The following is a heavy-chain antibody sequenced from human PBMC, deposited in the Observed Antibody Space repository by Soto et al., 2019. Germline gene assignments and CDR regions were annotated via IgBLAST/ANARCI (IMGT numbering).Heavy chain of an antibody. CDR2: ISYDGSNK. D-gene: IGHD3-10*01. CDR3: ARGFGAFDY. J-gene: IGHJ4*02. V-gene: IGHV3-30*03. CDR1: GFTFSSYG. Sequence: QVQLVESGGGVVQPGRSLRLSCAASGFTFSSYGMHWVRQAPGKGLEWVAVISYDGSNKYYADSVKGRFTISRDNSKNTLLLQRNSVRAEDAAVDYGARGFGAFDYWGQGTLVTVSS.